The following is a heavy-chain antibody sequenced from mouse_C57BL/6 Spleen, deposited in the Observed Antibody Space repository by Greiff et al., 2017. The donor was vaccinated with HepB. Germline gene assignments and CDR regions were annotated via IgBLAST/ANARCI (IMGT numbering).Heavy chain of an antibody. D-gene: IGHD1-1*01. CDR2: IDPANGNT. CDR3: ARHYYGSSYEAMDY. J-gene: IGHJ4*01. CDR1: GFNIKNTY. V-gene: IGHV14-3*01. Sequence: EVQLQQSVAELVRPGASVKLSCTASGFNIKNTYMPWVKQRPEQGLEWIGRIDPANGNTKYAPKFQGKATITADTSSNPAYLQLSSLTSEDTAIYYCARHYYGSSYEAMDYWGQGTSVTVSS.